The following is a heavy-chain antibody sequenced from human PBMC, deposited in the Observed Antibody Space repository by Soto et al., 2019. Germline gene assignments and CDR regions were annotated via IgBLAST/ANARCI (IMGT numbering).Heavy chain of an antibody. D-gene: IGHD3-16*01. Sequence: QVQLVQSGDEVRKPGSSVKVSCKASVYIFVNYGIAWVRQAPGQGLEWMGWISPYSGNTHYASKVQGRLTMTTDTSTRTAFMDLGSLTSDDPAVYYCAMVDNYVTPPTQDVWGQGTTVTVSS. CDR2: ISPYSGNT. CDR3: AMVDNYVTPPTQDV. CDR1: VYIFVNYG. J-gene: IGHJ6*02. V-gene: IGHV1-18*01.